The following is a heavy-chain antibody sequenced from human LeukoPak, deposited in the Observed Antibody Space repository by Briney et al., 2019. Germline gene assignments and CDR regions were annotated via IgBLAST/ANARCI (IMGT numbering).Heavy chain of an antibody. CDR1: GFTFSSSW. CDR2: IKHDGTEK. Sequence: QPGRSLRLSCAASGFTFSSSWMSWVRQAPGKGLEWVANIKHDGTEKYCVDSVKGRFTISRDNAKNSLYLQMNSLRAEDTAVYYCVRSAKTFDYWGQGTLVTVSS. CDR3: VRSAKTFDY. J-gene: IGHJ4*02. V-gene: IGHV3-7*01.